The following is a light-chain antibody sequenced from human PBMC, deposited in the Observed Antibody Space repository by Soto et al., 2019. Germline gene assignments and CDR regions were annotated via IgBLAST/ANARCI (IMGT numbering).Light chain of an antibody. CDR1: QTVRNNY. V-gene: IGKV3-20*01. J-gene: IGKJ1*01. Sequence: EFVLTQSPGTLSLSPGERVTLSCRASQTVRNNYLAWYQQKPGQAPRLLIYDASSRATGIPDRFSGSVSGTEFTLTISSLESEDFAVYFCQQYGDRPRTFGQGTKVDIK. CDR2: DAS. CDR3: QQYGDRPRT.